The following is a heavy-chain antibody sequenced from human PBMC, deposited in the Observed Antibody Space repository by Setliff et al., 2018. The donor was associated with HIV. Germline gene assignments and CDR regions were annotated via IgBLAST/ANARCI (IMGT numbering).Heavy chain of an antibody. Sequence: SVKVSCKASGGTFSSYAISWVRQAPGQGLEWMGGIIPIIGIANYAQKFQGRVTMTADESTSTAYMELSSLRSEDTAVYYCARARITMIVVVPDAFDIWGQGTMVTVS. V-gene: IGHV1-69*10. CDR2: IIPIIGIA. CDR3: ARARITMIVVVPDAFDI. CDR1: GGTFSSYA. J-gene: IGHJ3*02. D-gene: IGHD3-22*01.